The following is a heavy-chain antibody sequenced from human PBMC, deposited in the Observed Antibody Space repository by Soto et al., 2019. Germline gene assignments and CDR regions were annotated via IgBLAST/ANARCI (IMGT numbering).Heavy chain of an antibody. CDR3: ARAKYGYDYYMDV. D-gene: IGHD4-17*01. V-gene: IGHV4-39*01. J-gene: IGHJ6*03. Sequence: SETLSLTCTVSGGSISSSSYYWGWIRQPPGKGLEWIGSIYYSGSTYYNPSLKSRVTISVDTFKNQFSLKLSSVTAADTAVYYCARAKYGYDYYMDVWGKGTTVTVSS. CDR2: IYYSGST. CDR1: GGSISSSSYY.